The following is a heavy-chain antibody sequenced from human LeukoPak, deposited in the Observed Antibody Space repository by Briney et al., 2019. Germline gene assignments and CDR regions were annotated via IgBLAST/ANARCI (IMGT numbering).Heavy chain of an antibody. V-gene: IGHV3-23*01. J-gene: IGHJ6*03. CDR1: GFTFSSYA. Sequence: GGSLSLSCAASGFTFSSYAMSWVRQAPGKGLEWVSAISGSGGSTYYADSVKGRFTISRDNSKNTLYLQMNSLRAEDTAVYYCAKYRLSSGWPYYYYYMGVWGKGTTVAVSS. D-gene: IGHD6-19*01. CDR3: AKYRLSSGWPYYYYYMGV. CDR2: ISGSGGST.